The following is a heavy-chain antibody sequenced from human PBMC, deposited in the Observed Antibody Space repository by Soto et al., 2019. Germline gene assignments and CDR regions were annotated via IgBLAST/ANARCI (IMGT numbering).Heavy chain of an antibody. V-gene: IGHV3-30*18. CDR2: ISFDAKNI. D-gene: IGHD6-25*01. CDR3: AKGSQAAAVLDH. Sequence: ESGGGVVQPGRSLKLSCTTSGFTFRLYGMHWVRQAPGKGLEWLAVISFDAKNIYYADSVKGRFTISRDNSKTTLFLQMSHLRADDTAVYFCAKGSQAAAVLDHWGQGALVTVAS. J-gene: IGHJ4*02. CDR1: GFTFRLYG.